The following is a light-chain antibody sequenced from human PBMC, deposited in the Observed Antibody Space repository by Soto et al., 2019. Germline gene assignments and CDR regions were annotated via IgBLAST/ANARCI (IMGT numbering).Light chain of an antibody. CDR1: QSLLHSNGYNY. CDR2: LGS. V-gene: IGKV2-28*01. Sequence: DIVMTQSPLSLPVTPGEPASISCRSSQSLLHSNGYNYLDWYLQKPGQSPQLLIYLGSNRASGVNDRCSGSGSGKDVTLQISRVEAEYVGVYYCMQAVQTHDTFGHWTKMEIK. J-gene: IGKJ2*01. CDR3: MQAVQTHDT.